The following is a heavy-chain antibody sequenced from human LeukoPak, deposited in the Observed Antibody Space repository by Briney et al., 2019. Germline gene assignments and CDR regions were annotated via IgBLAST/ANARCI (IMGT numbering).Heavy chain of an antibody. CDR1: GGSISSYY. D-gene: IGHD3-16*02. J-gene: IGHJ6*03. CDR2: IYYSGST. Sequence: SETLSLTCTVSGGSISSYYWSWIRQPPGKGLEWIGYIYYSGSTNYNPSLKRRVTISVDTSKNQFSLKLSSVTAADTAVYYCARGMITFGGVIVIEYYYYMDVWGKGTTVTVSS. V-gene: IGHV4-59*01. CDR3: ARGMITFGGVIVIEYYYYMDV.